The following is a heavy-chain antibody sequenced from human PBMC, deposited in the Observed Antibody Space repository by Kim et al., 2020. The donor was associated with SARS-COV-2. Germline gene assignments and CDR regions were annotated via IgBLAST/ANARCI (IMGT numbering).Heavy chain of an antibody. V-gene: IGHV1-69*13. CDR3: ARDRSTSRWDRDAFDI. CDR2: IIPIFGTA. Sequence: SVKVSCKASGGTFSSYAISWVRQAPGQGLEWMGGIIPIFGTANYAQKFQGRVTITADESTSTAYMELSSLRSEDTAVYYCARDRSTSRWDRDAFDIWGQGTMVTVSS. D-gene: IGHD2-2*01. J-gene: IGHJ3*02. CDR1: GGTFSSYA.